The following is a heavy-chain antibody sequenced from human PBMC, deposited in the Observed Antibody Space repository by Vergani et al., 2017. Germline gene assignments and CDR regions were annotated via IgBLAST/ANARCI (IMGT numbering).Heavy chain of an antibody. V-gene: IGHV1-2*02. Sequence: QVQLVQSGAEVKKPGASVKVSCKASGYTFTGYYMHWVRQAPGQGLEWMGWINPNSGGTNYAQKFQGRVTMTRDTSISTAYMELSRLRSHDTAVYYCAREVVLGDGDYNSNNWFDPWGQGTLVTVSS. D-gene: IGHD4-17*01. CDR1: GYTFTGYY. J-gene: IGHJ5*02. CDR2: INPNSGGT. CDR3: AREVVLGDGDYNSNNWFDP.